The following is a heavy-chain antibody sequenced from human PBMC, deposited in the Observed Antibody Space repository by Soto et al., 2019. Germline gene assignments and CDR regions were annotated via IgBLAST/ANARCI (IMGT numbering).Heavy chain of an antibody. Sequence: GGSLRLSCAASGFTFSNAWMSWFRQAPGKGLEWVGRIKSKTDGGTTDYAAPVKGRFTISRDDSKNTLYLQMNSLKTEDTAVYYCTTSGELPTHYYYGMDVWGQGTTVTVSS. D-gene: IGHD1-1*01. CDR3: TTSGELPTHYYYGMDV. J-gene: IGHJ6*02. V-gene: IGHV3-15*01. CDR1: GFTFSNAW. CDR2: IKSKTDGGTT.